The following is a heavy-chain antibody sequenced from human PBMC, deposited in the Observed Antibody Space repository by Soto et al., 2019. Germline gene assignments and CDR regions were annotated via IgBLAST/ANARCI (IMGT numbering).Heavy chain of an antibody. CDR2: INSNGGST. J-gene: IGHJ4*02. D-gene: IGHD5-12*01. CDR3: ARTSGYAFDY. Sequence: EVQLVESGGGLVQPGGSLRLSCAASGFTFSSYAMQWVRQAPGKGLEYVSVINSNGGSTYYANSVKGRFTISRDNSKNTLYLQMGSLRAEDMAVYYCARTSGYAFDYWGQGTLVTVSS. V-gene: IGHV3-64*01. CDR1: GFTFSSYA.